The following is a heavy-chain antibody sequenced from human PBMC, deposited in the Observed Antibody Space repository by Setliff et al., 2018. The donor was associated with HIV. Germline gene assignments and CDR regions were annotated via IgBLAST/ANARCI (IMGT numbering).Heavy chain of an antibody. Sequence: SETLSLTCTVSGGSISSTIYHWVWIRQPPGKGLEWIGNIHSSGITYYKPSLKSRLTISLDTSKNQFSLKLSSVTAADTAVYYCATHASTVQDAMDVWGQGNAGHRLL. CDR2: IHSSGIT. D-gene: IGHD4-4*01. V-gene: IGHV4-39*01. J-gene: IGHJ6*02. CDR1: GGSISSTIYH. CDR3: ATHASTVQDAMDV.